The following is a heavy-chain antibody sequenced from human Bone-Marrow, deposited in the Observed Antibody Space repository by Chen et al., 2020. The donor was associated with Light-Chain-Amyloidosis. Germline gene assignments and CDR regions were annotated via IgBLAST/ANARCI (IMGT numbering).Heavy chain of an antibody. V-gene: IGHV3-23*01. CDR1: GFNFSSYA. CDR2: ISGSGGST. Sequence: EVQLLESGGGLVQPGGSLRLSCAASGFNFSSYAMRWVRQAPGKGLEWVSAISGSGGSTYYADSVKGRFTISRDNSKNTLYLQMNSLRAEDTAVYYCAKVRRGGYYDSSGYSEWGQGTLVTVSS. D-gene: IGHD3-22*01. CDR3: AKVRRGGYYDSSGYSE. J-gene: IGHJ4*02.